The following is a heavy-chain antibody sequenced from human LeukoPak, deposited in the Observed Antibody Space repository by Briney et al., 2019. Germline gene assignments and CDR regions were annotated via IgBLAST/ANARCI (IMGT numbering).Heavy chain of an antibody. CDR3: AKDWDSSAVGLLDY. Sequence: GGSLRLSCEASGFTFNRYAMIWVRQTPGKGLEWVSAIFASGAGTQYADSVKGRFTVSRDNSRNTLYLQMNSLRAEDTAVYYCAKDWDSSAVGLLDYWGQGTLVTVSS. D-gene: IGHD6-19*01. J-gene: IGHJ4*02. CDR2: IFASGAGT. CDR1: GFTFNRYA. V-gene: IGHV3-23*01.